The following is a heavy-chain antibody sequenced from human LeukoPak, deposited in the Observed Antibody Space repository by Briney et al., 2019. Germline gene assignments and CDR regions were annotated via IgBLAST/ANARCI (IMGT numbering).Heavy chain of an antibody. CDR1: GFTFSNYG. D-gene: IGHD5-18*01. Sequence: PGGSLRLPCAGSGFTFSNYGVHGVRQAPGKGLEWMTSISYDGSLKYYADSVRGRFTISRDNSKNTLYLQMNSLRTEDTAVYYCAKVSLEKQLWLPFDYWGQGTLVTVSS. J-gene: IGHJ4*02. CDR2: ISYDGSLK. V-gene: IGHV3-30*18. CDR3: AKVSLEKQLWLPFDY.